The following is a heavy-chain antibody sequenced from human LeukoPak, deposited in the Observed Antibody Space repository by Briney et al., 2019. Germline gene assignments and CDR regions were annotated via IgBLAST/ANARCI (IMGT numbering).Heavy chain of an antibody. J-gene: IGHJ4*02. CDR2: IYYSGTT. Sequence: SETLSLTCTASGGSISSYYWSWIRQPPGKGLEWIGYIYYSGTTNYNPSLKSRVTISVDTSKNQFSLKLSSVTAADTAVYYCARGVYIAAAQYGYWGQETLVTVSS. CDR3: ARGVYIAAAQYGY. V-gene: IGHV4-59*01. CDR1: GGSISSYY. D-gene: IGHD6-13*01.